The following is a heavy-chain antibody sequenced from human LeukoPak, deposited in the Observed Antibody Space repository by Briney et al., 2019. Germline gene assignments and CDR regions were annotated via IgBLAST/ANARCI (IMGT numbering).Heavy chain of an antibody. CDR3: ASHVWFGELDYYYMDV. D-gene: IGHD3-10*01. J-gene: IGHJ6*03. V-gene: IGHV3-11*04. CDR2: IGSSGSTI. CDR1: GFTFSDYY. Sequence: PGGSLRLSCAASGFTFSDYYMSWIRQAPGKGLEWVSYIGSSGSTIYYADSVKGRFTISRDNAKNSLYLQMNSLRAEDTAVYYCASHVWFGELDYYYMDVWGKGTTVTVSS.